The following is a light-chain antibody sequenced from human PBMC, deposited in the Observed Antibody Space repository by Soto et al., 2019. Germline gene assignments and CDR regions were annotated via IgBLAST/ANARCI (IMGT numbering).Light chain of an antibody. Sequence: EIVLTHSPGTPSLSPGERVNLSCRASLTVIDNYLAWYQQKPGQAPRLVIYDASSRATGIPHRFSACGSGTDFTLTISRLEPDDFAVYYCQQYGNSPTFGPGTKVDIK. V-gene: IGKV3-20*01. CDR1: LTVIDNY. CDR3: QQYGNSPT. J-gene: IGKJ1*01. CDR2: DAS.